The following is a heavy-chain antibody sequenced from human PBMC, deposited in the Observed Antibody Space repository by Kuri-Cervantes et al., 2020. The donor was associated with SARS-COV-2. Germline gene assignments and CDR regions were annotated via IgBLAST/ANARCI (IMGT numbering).Heavy chain of an antibody. V-gene: IGHV3-23*01. J-gene: IGHJ6*03. D-gene: IGHD2-2*01. CDR1: GFTFSSYA. CDR2: ISGTGHST. CDR3: AKRDLYCSSTSCYYYYYYYMDV. Sequence: GGSLRLSCAASGFTFSSYAMNWVRQAPGKGLEWVSLISGTGHSTYYADSVKGRFTISRDNSKNTLYLQMNSLRAEDTAVYYCAKRDLYCSSTSCYYYYYYYMDVWGKGTTVTVSS.